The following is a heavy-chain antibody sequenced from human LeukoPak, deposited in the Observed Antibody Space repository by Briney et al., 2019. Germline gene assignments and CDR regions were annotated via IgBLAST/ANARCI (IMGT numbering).Heavy chain of an antibody. D-gene: IGHD6-19*01. CDR3: ARDGASVWSYVY. CDR2: IYSGGTT. Sequence: GGSLRLSCAASGFTVSNSYMSWVRQAPGKGLEWVSVIYSGGTTYYADSVKGRFTISRDNSKNTLYLQMNSLRADDAAVYYCARDGASVWSYVYWGQGTLVTVSS. J-gene: IGHJ4*02. V-gene: IGHV3-53*01. CDR1: GFTVSNSY.